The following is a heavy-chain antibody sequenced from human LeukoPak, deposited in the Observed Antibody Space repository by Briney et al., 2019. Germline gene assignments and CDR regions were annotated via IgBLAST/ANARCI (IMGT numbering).Heavy chain of an antibody. V-gene: IGHV1-18*01. CDR3: VWGLGLSPIEDY. D-gene: IGHD1-26*01. Sequence: ASVKVSCKASGYTFSSYGISWVRQAPGQGLEWMAWISAYNGKTNYAQKLRGRVTMTTDTSTSTAYMELRSLRSDDTAVYYCVWGLGLSPIEDYWGQGTLVTVSS. J-gene: IGHJ4*02. CDR1: GYTFSSYG. CDR2: ISAYNGKT.